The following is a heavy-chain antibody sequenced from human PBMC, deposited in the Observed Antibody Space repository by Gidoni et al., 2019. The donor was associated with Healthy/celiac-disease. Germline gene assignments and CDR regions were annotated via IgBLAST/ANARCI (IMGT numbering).Heavy chain of an antibody. Sequence: QVQLVQSGAEVKKPGASVTVSCKASGYTFTSSNMHWVRQDPGQGLEWMGIINPSGGSTSYAQKFQGRVTMTRDTSTSTVYMELSSLRSEDTAVYYCARDAGHIVVVTARGDFDYWGQGTLVTVSS. CDR1: GYTFTSSN. CDR2: INPSGGST. CDR3: ARDAGHIVVVTARGDFDY. V-gene: IGHV1-46*03. J-gene: IGHJ4*02. D-gene: IGHD2-21*02.